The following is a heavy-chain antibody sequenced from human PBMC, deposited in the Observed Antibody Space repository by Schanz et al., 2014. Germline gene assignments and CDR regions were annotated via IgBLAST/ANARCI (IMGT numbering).Heavy chain of an antibody. D-gene: IGHD2-8*01. Sequence: VFLVESGGGLVQPGGSLRLSCAASGFAFSSFALSWVRQSPGKGLEWVAVISYEGSKKYYPDSVQGRFTISRDNSKNTVYLQMNSLRAEDTAVYYCTRMYHWGQGTLVTVSS. CDR3: TRMYH. J-gene: IGHJ4*02. CDR2: ISYEGSKK. CDR1: GFAFSSFA. V-gene: IGHV3-30*04.